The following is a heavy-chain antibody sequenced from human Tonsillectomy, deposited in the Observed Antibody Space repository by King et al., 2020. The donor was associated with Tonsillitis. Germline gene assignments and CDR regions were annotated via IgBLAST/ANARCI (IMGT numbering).Heavy chain of an antibody. CDR2: IKSKSDGETT. CDR3: TTDCSNTNCYGWAWFDP. Sequence: VQLVESGGGLVKPGGSVRLSCAASGFTFNHAWMSWVRQAPGKGLEWVGHIKSKSDGETTDYAAPVKGRFTISRDDSKKTLYLQMNSLKTEDTAVYYCTTDCSNTNCYGWAWFDPWGQGSLVTVSS. D-gene: IGHD2-2*01. CDR1: GFTFNHAW. V-gene: IGHV3-15*01. J-gene: IGHJ5*02.